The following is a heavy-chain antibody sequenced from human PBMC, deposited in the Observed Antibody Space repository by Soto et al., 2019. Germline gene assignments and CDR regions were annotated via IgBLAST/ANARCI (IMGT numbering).Heavy chain of an antibody. CDR1: GYSFVGHY. V-gene: IGHV1-2*02. CDR3: ARAFTSYGVVSIYFEY. D-gene: IGHD3-3*01. J-gene: IGHJ4*02. CDR2: IRPDSGDT. Sequence: APVKVSCKTSGYSFVGHYIYWVRQAPGQGLEWMGWIRPDSGDTNYAHKFMGRVTMTRDTSINTAHMELKWLTSDDTAVYYCARAFTSYGVVSIYFEYWGQGSLVTVSS.